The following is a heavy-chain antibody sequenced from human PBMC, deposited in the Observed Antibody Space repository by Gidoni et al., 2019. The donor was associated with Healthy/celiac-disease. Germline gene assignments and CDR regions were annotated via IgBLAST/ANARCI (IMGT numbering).Heavy chain of an antibody. D-gene: IGHD3-22*01. CDR2: ISGSGGST. Sequence: EVQLLESGGGLVQPGGSLRLSCAASGFTFRSYAMSCVRQAPGKGLEWVSAISGSGGSTYYADSVKGRFTISRDNSKNTLYLQMNSLRAEDTAVYYCAKDGDYYDSSGLFDYWGQGTLVTVSS. CDR1: GFTFRSYA. J-gene: IGHJ4*02. CDR3: AKDGDYYDSSGLFDY. V-gene: IGHV3-23*01.